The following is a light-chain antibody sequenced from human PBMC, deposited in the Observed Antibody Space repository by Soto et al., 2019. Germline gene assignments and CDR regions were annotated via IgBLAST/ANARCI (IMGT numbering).Light chain of an antibody. CDR1: SSDVGSYNL. J-gene: IGLJ2*01. CDR2: EGS. V-gene: IGLV2-23*01. Sequence: QSALTQPASVSGSPGQSITISCTGTSSDVGSYNLVSWYQQHPGKAPKLMIYEGSKRPSGLSNRFSGSKSGNTASLTISGLQAEDEADYYCCSYAGSSTPHVVFGGGTKVTVL. CDR3: CSYAGSSTPHVV.